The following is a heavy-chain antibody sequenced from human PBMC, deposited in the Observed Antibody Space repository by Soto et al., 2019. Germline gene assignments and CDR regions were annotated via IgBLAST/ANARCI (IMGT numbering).Heavy chain of an antibody. CDR3: ARDWDIVVVPAASDYYYYYGMDV. D-gene: IGHD2-2*01. CDR1: GGSISSYY. Sequence: PSETLSLTCTVSGGSISSYYWSWIRQPAGKGLEWIGRIYTSGSTNYNPSLKSRVTMSVDTPKNQFSLKLSAVTAADTAVYYCARDWDIVVVPAASDYYYYYGMDVWGQGTTVTVSS. CDR2: IYTSGST. V-gene: IGHV4-4*07. J-gene: IGHJ6*02.